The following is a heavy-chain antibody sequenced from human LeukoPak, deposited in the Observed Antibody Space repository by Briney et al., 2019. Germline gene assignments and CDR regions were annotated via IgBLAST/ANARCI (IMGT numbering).Heavy chain of an antibody. CDR2: IIPIFGTA. D-gene: IGHD4-23*01. V-gene: IGHV1-69*13. CDR1: GGTFSSYA. CDR3: ARGWLAETTVVTPYNY. J-gene: IGHJ4*02. Sequence: SVKVSCKASGGTFSSYAISWVRQASGQGLEWMGGIIPIFGTANYAQKFQGRVTITADESTSTAYMELSSLRSEDTAVYYCARGWLAETTVVTPYNYWGQGTLVTVSS.